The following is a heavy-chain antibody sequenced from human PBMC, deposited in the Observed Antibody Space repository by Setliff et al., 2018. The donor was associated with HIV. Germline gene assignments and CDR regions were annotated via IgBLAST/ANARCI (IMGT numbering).Heavy chain of an antibody. CDR1: GDSINTDGLY. Sequence: SETLSLTCTVSGDSINTDGLYWTWIRQHPATGLEWIGYIHYDGITYYNPSLKSRVTISVDTSKKQFFLKLSSVTAADTAVYYCVRDRRDDYYLTAYFDSLGQGTLVTVSS. D-gene: IGHD1-26*01. V-gene: IGHV4-61*08. CDR3: VRDRRDDYYLTAYFDS. CDR2: IHYDGIT. J-gene: IGHJ4*02.